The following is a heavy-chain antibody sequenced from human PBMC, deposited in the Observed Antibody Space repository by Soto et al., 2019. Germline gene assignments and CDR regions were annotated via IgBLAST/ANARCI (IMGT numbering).Heavy chain of an antibody. Sequence: QVHLVQSGTEVKKPGSSVKVSCKASGDTFNNYAISWVRQAPGQGLQWMGGIIPIYDSPSYAQGSHNRVTSTADRSTSTAHLEANGLTSEDTAVYYCAASTFLAGVSGYFHLDFWGQGTLVTVSS. V-gene: IGHV1-69*06. CDR3: AASTFLAGVSGYFHLDF. J-gene: IGHJ4*02. CDR2: IIPIYDSP. D-gene: IGHD3-3*01. CDR1: GDTFNNYA.